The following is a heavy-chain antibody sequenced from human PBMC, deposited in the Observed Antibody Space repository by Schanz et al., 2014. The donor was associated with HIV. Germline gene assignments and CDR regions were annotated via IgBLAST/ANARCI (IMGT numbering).Heavy chain of an antibody. Sequence: QVQLQQWGAGLLKPSETLSLTCAVYGGSLNGYYWTWIRQPPGKGLEGIGEINHSGSTNYNPSLKSRLTISIDTSKNQFSLKLSSVTAADTAVYYCARGIRRDCSSPSCNTGWFDPWGQGTLVTVSS. J-gene: IGHJ5*02. D-gene: IGHD2-2*02. V-gene: IGHV4-34*01. CDR3: ARGIRRDCSSPSCNTGWFDP. CDR1: GGSLNGYY. CDR2: INHSGST.